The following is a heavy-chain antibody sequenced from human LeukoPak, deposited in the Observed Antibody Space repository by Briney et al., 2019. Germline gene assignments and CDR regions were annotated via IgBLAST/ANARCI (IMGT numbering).Heavy chain of an antibody. CDR1: GGSITSISYY. CDR3: ARHSPSYYDSSRYWHDAIDI. D-gene: IGHD3-22*01. Sequence: SETLSLTCTVSGGSITSISYYWGWIRQPPGNGLEWIGSIYYGGSTYYNPSLKSRVTISVDTSKNQFSLKLSSVTAADTAVYYCARHSPSYYDSSRYWHDAIDIWGQGTMVTVSS. V-gene: IGHV4-39*01. CDR2: IYYGGST. J-gene: IGHJ3*02.